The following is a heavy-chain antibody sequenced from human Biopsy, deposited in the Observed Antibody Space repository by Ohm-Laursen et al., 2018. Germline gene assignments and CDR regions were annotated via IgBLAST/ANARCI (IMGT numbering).Heavy chain of an antibody. CDR1: GFTFSSYG. CDR2: IWYDGSNK. CDR3: AKCMTGGSNYYFHH. Sequence: SLRLSCAASGFTFSSYGMHWVRQAPGRGLEWVAAIWYDGSNKNYADSVKGRFTISRDNSKNTPYLQMNSLRGEDTAVYYCAKCMTGGSNYYFHHCGQGTLVTVSS. D-gene: IGHD2-8*01. J-gene: IGHJ4*02. V-gene: IGHV3-33*06.